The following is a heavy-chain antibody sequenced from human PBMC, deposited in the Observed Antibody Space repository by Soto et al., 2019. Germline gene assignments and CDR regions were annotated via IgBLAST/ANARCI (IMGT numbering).Heavy chain of an antibody. V-gene: IGHV3-15*07. D-gene: IGHD3-3*01. J-gene: IGHJ4*02. CDR1: GFTFCNAW. Sequence: VRALRLSCAASGFTFCNAWMNSVRQAPGKGLEWVGRIKSKTDGGTTDYAAPVKGRFTISRDDSKNTLYLQMNSLKTEDTAVYYCTTDRPQYYDFWSGYFSYDYWGQGTLVTVSS. CDR2: IKSKTDGGTT. CDR3: TTDRPQYYDFWSGYFSYDY.